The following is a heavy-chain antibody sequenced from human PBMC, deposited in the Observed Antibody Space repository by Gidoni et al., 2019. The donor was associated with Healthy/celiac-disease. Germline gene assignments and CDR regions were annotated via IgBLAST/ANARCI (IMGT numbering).Heavy chain of an antibody. D-gene: IGHD2-2*01. V-gene: IGHV3-33*01. CDR3: ASDRSQNRYKTESTSWPFDY. CDR2: IWYDGSNK. CDR1: GFTFSRSC. Sequence: QVQLVESGGGVVQPGRYLRRSCAASGFTFSRSCMHWVRQAPGKGLAWGAVIWYDGSNKDYADSGKGRFTISRDNSKNPLYLKMNSLRAEDTAVYYCASDRSQNRYKTESTSWPFDYWGQGTLVTVSS. J-gene: IGHJ4*02.